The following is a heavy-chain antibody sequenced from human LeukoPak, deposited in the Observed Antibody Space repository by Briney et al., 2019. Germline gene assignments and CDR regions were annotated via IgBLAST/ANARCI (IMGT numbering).Heavy chain of an antibody. Sequence: SETLSLTCSVSGYSISSGYYWGWIRQPPGKGLEWIGSVFHSGITYYKPSLKSRVTILVDTSKNQFSLKLSSVTAADTAVYYCARDSGYSSSWYARWFDPWGQGTLVTVSS. CDR2: VFHSGIT. D-gene: IGHD6-13*01. CDR1: GYSISSGYY. J-gene: IGHJ5*02. CDR3: ARDSGYSSSWYARWFDP. V-gene: IGHV4-38-2*02.